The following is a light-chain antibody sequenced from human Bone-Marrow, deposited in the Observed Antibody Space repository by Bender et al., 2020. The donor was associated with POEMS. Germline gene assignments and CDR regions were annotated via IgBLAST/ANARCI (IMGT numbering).Light chain of an antibody. CDR3: AAWEDSLNGWV. Sequence: QSVLTQPPSVPEAPRQRVTISCSGSSSNIGNNAVSWYHQLPGKAPKLLIYINNQRPSGVPDRFSGSKSGTSASLAISGLQSEDEADYYCAAWEDSLNGWVFGGGTKLTVL. CDR1: SSNIGNNA. J-gene: IGLJ3*02. V-gene: IGLV1-36*01. CDR2: INN.